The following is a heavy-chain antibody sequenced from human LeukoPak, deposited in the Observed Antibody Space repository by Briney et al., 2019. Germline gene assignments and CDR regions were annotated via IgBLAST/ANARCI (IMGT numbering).Heavy chain of an antibody. J-gene: IGHJ4*02. V-gene: IGHV3-7*01. CDR2: IKQDGSEK. Sequence: GGSLILSCASSGFTFSSYWMSWVRDAPGKGLEGAPNIKQDGSEKYYVDSVKGRYTICRDNPKHSLYLQMNSLSAEDTAVYYCARFPSAPYGDYFDYWGQGTLVTVSS. D-gene: IGHD4-17*01. CDR3: ARFPSAPYGDYFDY. CDR1: GFTFSSYW.